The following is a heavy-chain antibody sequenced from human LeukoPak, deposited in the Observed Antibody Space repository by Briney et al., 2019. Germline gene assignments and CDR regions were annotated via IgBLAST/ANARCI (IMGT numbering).Heavy chain of an antibody. V-gene: IGHV4-61*02. CDR1: GSISSGSYY. Sequence: SETLSLTCTVSGSISSGSYYWSWIRQPAGKGLEWIGRIYTSGSTNYNPSLESRVTISVDTSKNQFSLKLTSLTAADTAVYYCAREGKQLAPPFDYWGQGNLVTVSS. CDR3: AREGKQLAPPFDY. CDR2: IYTSGST. D-gene: IGHD6-6*01. J-gene: IGHJ4*02.